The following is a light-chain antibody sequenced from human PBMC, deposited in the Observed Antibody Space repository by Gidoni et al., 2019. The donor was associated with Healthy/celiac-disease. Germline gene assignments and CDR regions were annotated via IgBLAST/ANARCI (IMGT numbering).Light chain of an antibody. CDR3: QQFNSYPLIT. J-gene: IGKJ5*01. CDR2: DAS. CDR1: QGISSA. Sequence: AIQLTQSPSSRSASVGDRVTITCRASQGISSALAWYQQKPGKAPKLLIYDASSLESGVPSRFSGSGSGTDFTLTISSLQPEDFATYYCQQFNSYPLITFGQGTRLEIK. V-gene: IGKV1-13*02.